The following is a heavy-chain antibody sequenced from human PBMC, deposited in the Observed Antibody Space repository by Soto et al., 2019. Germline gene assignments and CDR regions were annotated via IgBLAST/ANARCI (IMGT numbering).Heavy chain of an antibody. J-gene: IGHJ4*02. V-gene: IGHV3-73*01. Sequence: EVQLVESGGGLVQPGGSLKLSCAASGFTFSGSAMHWVRQASGKGLEWVGRIRSKANSYATAYAASVKGRFTISRDDSKNTAYLQMNSLKTEDTAVYYCTGGIVATSPRDYWGQGTLVTVSS. D-gene: IGHD5-12*01. CDR1: GFTFSGSA. CDR3: TGGIVATSPRDY. CDR2: IRSKANSYAT.